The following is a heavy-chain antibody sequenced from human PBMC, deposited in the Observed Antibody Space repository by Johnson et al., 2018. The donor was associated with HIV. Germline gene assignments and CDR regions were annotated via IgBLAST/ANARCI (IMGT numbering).Heavy chain of an antibody. D-gene: IGHD6-19*01. V-gene: IGHV3-9*01. Sequence: VQLVESGGALVQPGRSLRPSFAPSGFTFVDLAMHWVRQAPGKGLEWVSVISWNSGSIGFADSLKGRSTISRENAKNSLYLQMNSLRAEDTALYYCAKDKGGSGWYLHAFDIWGQGTMVTVSS. CDR2: ISWNSGSI. CDR1: GFTFVDLA. CDR3: AKDKGGSGWYLHAFDI. J-gene: IGHJ3*02.